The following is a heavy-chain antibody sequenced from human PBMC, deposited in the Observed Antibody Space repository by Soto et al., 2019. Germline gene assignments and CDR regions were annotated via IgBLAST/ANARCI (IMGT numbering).Heavy chain of an antibody. CDR1: GFTFSDYY. V-gene: IGHV3-11*01. J-gene: IGHJ4*02. D-gene: IGHD3-22*01. Sequence: PGGSLRLGCGASGFTFSDYYMSWIRQAPGKGLEWVSYISSSGSTIYYADSVKGRFTISRDNAKNSLYLQMNSLRAEDTAVYYCARDLSYYDSSGSIDYWGQGTLVTVSS. CDR3: ARDLSYYDSSGSIDY. CDR2: ISSSGSTI.